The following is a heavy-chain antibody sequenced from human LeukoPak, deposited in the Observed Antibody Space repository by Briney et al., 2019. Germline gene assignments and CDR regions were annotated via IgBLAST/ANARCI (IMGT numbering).Heavy chain of an antibody. J-gene: IGHJ4*02. Sequence: GGSLRLSCAASGFTFSSYAMNWVRQAPGKGLEWVSLISTSGASTYYTDSVRGRFTISRDSSKNTLYLQMSSLRVEDTAVYYCAKHGYSSNRPFDYWGQGTLVTVSS. V-gene: IGHV3-23*01. CDR1: GFTFSSYA. CDR2: ISTSGAST. CDR3: AKHGYSSNRPFDY. D-gene: IGHD5-12*01.